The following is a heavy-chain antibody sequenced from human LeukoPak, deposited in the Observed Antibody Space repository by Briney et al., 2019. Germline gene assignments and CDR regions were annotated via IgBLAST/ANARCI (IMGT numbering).Heavy chain of an antibody. CDR1: NGSFSGYF. Sequence: SETLSLTCAVYNGSFSGYFWSWIRQPPGKGLEWIGEIIHSGTTNYSPSLKSRVTISVDTSKNQFSLKLTSVTAADTAVYYCARGSTAYYKRPFDYWGQGTLVTVSS. CDR2: IIHSGTT. D-gene: IGHD3-9*01. J-gene: IGHJ4*02. CDR3: ARGSTAYYKRPFDY. V-gene: IGHV4-34*01.